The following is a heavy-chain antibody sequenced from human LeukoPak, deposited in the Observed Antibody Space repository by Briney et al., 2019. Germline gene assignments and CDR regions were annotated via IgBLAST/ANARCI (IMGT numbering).Heavy chain of an antibody. CDR3: ARGLEGGYSYDRINWFDP. Sequence: SETLSLTCIVSGGSISSYYWSWIRQPAEKGLEWIGRIYTSGSINYNPSLKSRVTISVDTSKNQFSLKLSSVTAADTAVYYCARGLEGGYSYDRINWFDPWGQGTLVTVSS. V-gene: IGHV4-4*07. CDR1: GGSISSYY. CDR2: IYTSGSI. D-gene: IGHD5-18*01. J-gene: IGHJ5*02.